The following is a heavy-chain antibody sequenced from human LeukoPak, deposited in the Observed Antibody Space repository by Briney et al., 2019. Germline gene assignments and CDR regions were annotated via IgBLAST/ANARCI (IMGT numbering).Heavy chain of an antibody. V-gene: IGHV3-23*01. D-gene: IGHD2-15*01. J-gene: IGHJ6*02. Sequence: GASLRLSCAASGFTFSSYAMSWVRQAPGKGLEWVSAISGSGGSTDYADFVKGRFTISRDDSKNTLHLQMNSLRAEDTAVYYCVTCRGGRCYLRTSSYSYYGMDVWGQGTTVTVSS. CDR1: GFTFSSYA. CDR2: ISGSGGST. CDR3: VTCRGGRCYLRTSSYSYYGMDV.